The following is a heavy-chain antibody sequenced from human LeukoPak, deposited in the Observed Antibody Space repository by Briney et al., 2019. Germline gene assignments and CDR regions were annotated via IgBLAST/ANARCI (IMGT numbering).Heavy chain of an antibody. CDR1: GGSFSGYY. CDR2: INHSGST. CDR3: ARGPRTVTTGFDY. V-gene: IGHV4-34*01. J-gene: IGHJ4*02. Sequence: SETLSLTCAVYGGSFSGYYWSWICQPPGKGLEWIGEINHSGSTNYNPSLKSRVTISVDTSKNQFSLKLSSVTAADTAVYYCARGPRTVTTGFDYWGQGTLVTVSS. D-gene: IGHD4-17*01.